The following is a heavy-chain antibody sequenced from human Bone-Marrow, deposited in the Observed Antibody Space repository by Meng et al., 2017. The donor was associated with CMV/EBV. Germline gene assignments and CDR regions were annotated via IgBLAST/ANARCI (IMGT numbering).Heavy chain of an antibody. CDR2: IYHGVST. J-gene: IGHJ4*02. D-gene: IGHD1-26*01. Sequence: SETLSLTCAVSGCSISSGNWWTWVRQPPGKVLEWIGEIYHGVSTNYNPSLKSRVTISVDKSKHQFSLKLISVTAADTAVYYCARSGGTYYAYFDYWGQGTLVTVSS. CDR3: ARSGGTYYAYFDY. V-gene: IGHV4-4*02. CDR1: GCSISSGNW.